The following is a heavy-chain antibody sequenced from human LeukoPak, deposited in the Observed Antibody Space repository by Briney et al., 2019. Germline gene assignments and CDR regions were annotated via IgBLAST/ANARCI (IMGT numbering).Heavy chain of an antibody. CDR3: GRDPNGDYVGAFEF. D-gene: IGHD4-17*01. J-gene: IGHJ3*01. V-gene: IGHV3-23*05. CDR2: SSSGGSNT. Sequence: GGSLRLSCAASGFTFSEYALVWVRQAPGEGLEWVSASSSGGSNTLYADAVKGRSTISRDNSKNTLYLQMDSLRAEDTAVYFCGRDPNGDYVGAFEFWGHGTMVTVSS. CDR1: GFTFSEYA.